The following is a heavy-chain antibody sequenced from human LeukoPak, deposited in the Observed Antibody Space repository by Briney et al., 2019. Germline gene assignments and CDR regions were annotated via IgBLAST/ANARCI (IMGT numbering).Heavy chain of an antibody. Sequence: SETLSLTCTVSGGSISSSSYYWGWIRQPPGKGLEWIGSIYYSGSTYYNPSLKSRVTISVDTSKNQFSLKLSSVTAADTAVYYCARDYLGAFDIWGQGTMVTVSS. J-gene: IGHJ3*02. CDR3: ARDYLGAFDI. D-gene: IGHD7-27*01. CDR1: GGSISSSSYY. V-gene: IGHV4-39*07. CDR2: IYYSGST.